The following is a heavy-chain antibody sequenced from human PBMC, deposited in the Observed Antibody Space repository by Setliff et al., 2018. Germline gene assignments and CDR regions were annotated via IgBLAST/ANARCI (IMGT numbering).Heavy chain of an antibody. V-gene: IGHV3-48*01. CDR1: GFTFSSYS. J-gene: IGHJ6*03. D-gene: IGHD2-15*01. CDR3: ARHTPGYYYMDV. Sequence: PGGSLRLSCAASGFTFSSYSMNWVRQAPGKGLEWVSYISGSSSTIYYADSVKGRFTISRDDANNSLYLQMNSLRAGDTAVYYCARHTPGYYYMDVWGKGTTVTVSS. CDR2: ISGSSSTI.